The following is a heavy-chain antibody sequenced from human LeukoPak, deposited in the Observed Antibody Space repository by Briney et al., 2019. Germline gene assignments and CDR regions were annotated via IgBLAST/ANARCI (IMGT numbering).Heavy chain of an antibody. Sequence: KASETLSLTCTVSGGSISSGDYYWSWIRQHPGRGLEWIGYIYYTGSTDYSPSLKSRVTISVDTSKNQFSLKLSSVTAADTAVYYCARALGDGYNRGVGWFDPWGQGTLVTVSS. D-gene: IGHD5-24*01. CDR3: ARALGDGYNRGVGWFDP. CDR1: GGSISSGDYY. CDR2: IYYTGST. V-gene: IGHV4-31*03. J-gene: IGHJ5*02.